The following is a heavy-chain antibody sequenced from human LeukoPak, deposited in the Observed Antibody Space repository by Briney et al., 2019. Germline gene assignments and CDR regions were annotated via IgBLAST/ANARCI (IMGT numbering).Heavy chain of an antibody. CDR2: ISSSGSTI. CDR1: GFTFSDYY. Sequence: GGSLRLSCAASGFTFSDYYMSWIRQAPGKGLEWISYISSSGSTIYYADSVKGRFTISRDNAKNSLYLQMNSLRAEDTAVYYCARELAAARVDYWGQGTLVTVSS. J-gene: IGHJ4*02. CDR3: ARELAAARVDY. D-gene: IGHD6-13*01. V-gene: IGHV3-11*04.